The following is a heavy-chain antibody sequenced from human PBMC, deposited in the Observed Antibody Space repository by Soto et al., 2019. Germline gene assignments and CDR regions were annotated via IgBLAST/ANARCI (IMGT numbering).Heavy chain of an antibody. V-gene: IGHV1-46*01. D-gene: IGHD2-21*02. Sequence: GASVKVSCKTSGYNFIAYYIYWVRQAPGQGPEWMGMINPSSGATNIAQKFQGRITVTSDSSTNTAYLQLSSLRSEDAAVYYCAKYCGGDCRHFDACGQGTRVTVSS. CDR1: GYNFIAYY. J-gene: IGHJ4*02. CDR2: INPSSGAT. CDR3: AKYCGGDCRHFDA.